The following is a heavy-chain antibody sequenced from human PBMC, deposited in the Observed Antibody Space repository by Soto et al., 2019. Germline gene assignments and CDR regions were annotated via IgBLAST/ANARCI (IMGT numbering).Heavy chain of an antibody. V-gene: IGHV1-3*01. CDR1: GYTFTSYA. CDR3: AREGLYDILTGYYKD. D-gene: IGHD3-9*01. Sequence: QVQLVQSGAEVKKPGASVKVSCKASGYTFTSYAMHWVRQAPGQRLEWMGWINAGNGNTKYSQKFQGRVTITRDTSASTAYMELSSLRSEDTAVYYCAREGLYDILTGYYKDWGQGPLVTVSS. J-gene: IGHJ4*02. CDR2: INAGNGNT.